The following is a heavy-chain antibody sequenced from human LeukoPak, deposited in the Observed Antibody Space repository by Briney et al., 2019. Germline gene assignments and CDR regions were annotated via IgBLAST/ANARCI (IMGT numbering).Heavy chain of an antibody. CDR2: IYYRGNT. CDR3: ANDRYCGGDCHPNNYYYYYLDV. CDR1: GGSISSGGCY. Sequence: PSGTLSLPCTVSGGSISSGGCYWSGIRQPPGKGLEWVEYIYYRGNTYYIPSLKGRVTISVDTSKNQFFLKMSSLTAADTAVYYRANDRYCGGDCHPNNYYYYYLDVWGKGTTVTVSS. D-gene: IGHD2-21*02. J-gene: IGHJ6*03. V-gene: IGHV4-31*03.